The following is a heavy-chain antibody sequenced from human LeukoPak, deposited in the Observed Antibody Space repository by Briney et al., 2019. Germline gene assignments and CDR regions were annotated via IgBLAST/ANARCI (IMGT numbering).Heavy chain of an antibody. D-gene: IGHD3-9*01. CDR2: ISVFNGNI. CDR1: GYTFSTSG. J-gene: IGHJ4*02. Sequence: ASVKVSCKASGYTFSTSGISWVRQAPGQGLEWMGWISVFNGNIKYGQKFQGRVTLTTDASTNTAYMELRSLRSDDTAVYYCARVRLRYFDWLTDYWGQGTLVTVSS. V-gene: IGHV1-18*01. CDR3: ARVRLRYFDWLTDY.